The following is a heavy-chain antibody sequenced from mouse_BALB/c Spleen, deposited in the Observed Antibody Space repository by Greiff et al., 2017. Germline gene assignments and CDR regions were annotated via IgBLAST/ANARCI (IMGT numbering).Heavy chain of an antibody. CDR3: ARSEDGYYEGAMDY. J-gene: IGHJ4*01. CDR1: GFTFSSFG. D-gene: IGHD2-3*01. CDR2: ISSGSSTI. Sequence: DVHLVESGGGLVQPGGSRKLSCAASGFTFSSFGMHWVRQAPEKGLEWVAYISSGSSTIYYADTVKGRFTISRDNPKNTLFLQMTSLRSEDTAMYYCARSEDGYYEGAMDYWGQGTSVTVSS. V-gene: IGHV5-17*02.